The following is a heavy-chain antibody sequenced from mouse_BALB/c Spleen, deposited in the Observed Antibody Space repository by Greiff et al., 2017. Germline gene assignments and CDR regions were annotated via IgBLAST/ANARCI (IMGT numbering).Heavy chain of an antibody. V-gene: IGHV1-61*01. CDR3: ARDRDYDERRGYFDN. CDR2: IDPSDSET. D-gene: IGHD2-4*01. CDR1: GYTFTSYW. J-gene: IGHJ2*01. Sequence: QVQLQQPGAELVRPGASVKLSCKASGYTFTSYWMNWVKQRPGQGLEWIGMIDPSDSETHYNQMFKDKATLTVDKSSRTAYMQLSSLTSEDSAVYYCARDRDYDERRGYFDNWGQGTTLTVSS.